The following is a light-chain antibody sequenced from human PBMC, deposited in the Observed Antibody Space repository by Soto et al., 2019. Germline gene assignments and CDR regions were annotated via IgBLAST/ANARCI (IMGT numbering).Light chain of an antibody. Sequence: EIVMTQSPATLSVSPGERATLSCRASQSVSSTLAWYQQKPGQAPRLLIYGASTRATDIPARFSGSGSGTEVTLTISSLQSEDFAVYYCQQYNNWPRTFGQGTKVEIK. CDR1: QSVSST. V-gene: IGKV3-15*01. J-gene: IGKJ1*01. CDR2: GAS. CDR3: QQYNNWPRT.